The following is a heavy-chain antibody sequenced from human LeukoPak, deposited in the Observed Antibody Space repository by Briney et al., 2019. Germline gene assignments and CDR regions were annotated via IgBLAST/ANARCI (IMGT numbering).Heavy chain of an antibody. Sequence: SETLSLTCAVYGGSFSGYYWSWIRQPPGKGLEWMGEINHSGSTNYNPSLKSRVTISVDTSKNQFSLKLSSVTAADTAVYYCARGRGYYYDSRQNNWFDPWGQGTLVTVSS. CDR2: INHSGST. J-gene: IGHJ5*02. D-gene: IGHD3-22*01. CDR1: GGSFSGYY. V-gene: IGHV4-34*01. CDR3: ARGRGYYYDSRQNNWFDP.